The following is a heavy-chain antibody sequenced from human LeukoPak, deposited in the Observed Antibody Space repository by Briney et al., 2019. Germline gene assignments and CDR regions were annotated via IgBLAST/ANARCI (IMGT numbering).Heavy chain of an antibody. Sequence: ASVKVSCKASGYTFTSYGISWVRQAPGQGLEWMGWISAYNGNTNYAQKLQGRVTMTTDTSTSTAYMELRSLRSDDTAVYYCARAIVGYCSSTSCYKRPNWFDPWGQGTLVTVSS. CDR2: ISAYNGNT. V-gene: IGHV1-18*01. CDR1: GYTFTSYG. D-gene: IGHD2-2*02. J-gene: IGHJ5*02. CDR3: ARAIVGYCSSTSCYKRPNWFDP.